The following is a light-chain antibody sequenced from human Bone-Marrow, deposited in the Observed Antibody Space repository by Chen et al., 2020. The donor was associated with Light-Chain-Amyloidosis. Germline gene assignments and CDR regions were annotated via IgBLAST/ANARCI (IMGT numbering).Light chain of an antibody. V-gene: IGLV2-8*01. CDR3: SAYAGGNSVI. CDR2: EVS. Sequence: QSALTQPPSAAGSAGQSVAISCTGTSSSVGGYHHGSWYKQYPGKAPQVIIYEVSKRPAGVPDRVSGSKSGNTAALTVAVLQAEDEAEYYCSAYAGGNSVIFGGGTKLTVL. J-gene: IGLJ2*01. CDR1: SSSVGGYHH.